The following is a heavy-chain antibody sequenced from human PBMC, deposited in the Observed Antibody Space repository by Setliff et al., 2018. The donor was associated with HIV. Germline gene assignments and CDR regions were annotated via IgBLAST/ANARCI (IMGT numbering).Heavy chain of an antibody. CDR1: GYTFTSYA. CDR2: VNTKTGNP. Sequence: ASVKVSCKASGYTFTSYAMNWVRQAPGQGLEWLGWVNTKTGNPTYGQGFPGQFVFSLDTSVSTAYLEISSLKAEDTAVYYCARAPFLQFFRGSPYYFDYWGQGSLVTVSS. V-gene: IGHV7-4-1*02. D-gene: IGHD3-10*01. J-gene: IGHJ4*02. CDR3: ARAPFLQFFRGSPYYFDY.